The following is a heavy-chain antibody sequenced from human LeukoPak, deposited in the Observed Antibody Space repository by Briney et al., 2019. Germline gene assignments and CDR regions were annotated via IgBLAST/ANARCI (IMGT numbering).Heavy chain of an antibody. D-gene: IGHD3-16*01. CDR3: ARGVLRLGEFG. CDR1: GGSISSGGYS. Sequence: SETLSLTCTVSGGSISSGGYSWSWIRQPPGKGLEWIGEINHSGSTNYNPSLKSRVTISVDTSKNQFSLKLSSVTAADTAVYYCARGVLRLGEFGWGQGTLVTVSS. J-gene: IGHJ4*02. CDR2: INHSGST. V-gene: IGHV4-39*07.